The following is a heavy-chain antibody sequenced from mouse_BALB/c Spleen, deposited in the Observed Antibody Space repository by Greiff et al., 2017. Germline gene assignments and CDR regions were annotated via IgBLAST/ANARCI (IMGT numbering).Heavy chain of an antibody. CDR3: ARRGAMYYEYFDG. Sequence: EVKVEESGAELVRPGALVKLSCKASGFNIKDYYMHWVKQRPEQGLEWIGWIDPENGNTIYDPKFQGKASITADTSSNTAYLQLSSLTSEDTAVYYCARRGAMYYEYFDGWGEGTTLTVAS. V-gene: IGHV14-1*02. J-gene: IGHJ2*01. D-gene: IGHD2-4*01. CDR2: IDPENGNT. CDR1: GFNIKDYY.